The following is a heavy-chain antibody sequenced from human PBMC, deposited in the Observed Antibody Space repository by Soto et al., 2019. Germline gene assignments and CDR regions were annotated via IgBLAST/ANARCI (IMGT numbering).Heavy chain of an antibody. CDR1: GYTFTSYG. CDR2: ISAYNGNT. V-gene: IGHV1-18*01. CDR3: ARKLTPGYSSGWPLDY. D-gene: IGHD6-19*01. Sequence: ASVNVSCKASGYTFTSYGISWVRQAPGQGLEWMGWISAYNGNTNYAQKLQGRVTMTTDTSTSTAYMELRSLRSDDTAVYYCARKLTPGYSSGWPLDYWGQGTLVTVSS. J-gene: IGHJ4*02.